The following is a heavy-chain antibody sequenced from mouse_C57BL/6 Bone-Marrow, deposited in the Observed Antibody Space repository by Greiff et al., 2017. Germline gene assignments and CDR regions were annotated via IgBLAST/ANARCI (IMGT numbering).Heavy chain of an antibody. CDR2: IYPGDGDT. D-gene: IGHD2-14*01. J-gene: IGHJ3*01. CDR3: ARGGYDAWLDY. V-gene: IGHV1-82*01. CDR1: GYAFSSYW. Sequence: QVQLQQSGPELVKPGASVKISCKASGYAFSSYWMNWVKQRPGKGLEWIGRIYPGDGDTNYNGKFKGKATLTADKSSSTAYMQLSSLTTEDSAVYFCARGGYDAWLDYWGKGTLVTVSA.